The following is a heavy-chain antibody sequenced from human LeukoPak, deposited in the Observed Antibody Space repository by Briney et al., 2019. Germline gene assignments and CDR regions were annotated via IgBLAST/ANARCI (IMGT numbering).Heavy chain of an antibody. CDR1: GFIFSDCA. D-gene: IGHD7-27*01. CDR3: ARSPSNWARFDY. J-gene: IGHJ4*02. V-gene: IGHV3-73*01. CDR2: IDTRDKGSAT. Sequence: GGSLKLPCAGFGFIFSDCAIHWVRQASGKGLEWVGRIDTRDKGSATAYAASVRGRFAISRDIPKNSLYLQMNSLRAEDTAVYYCARSPSNWARFDYWGQGTLVTVSS.